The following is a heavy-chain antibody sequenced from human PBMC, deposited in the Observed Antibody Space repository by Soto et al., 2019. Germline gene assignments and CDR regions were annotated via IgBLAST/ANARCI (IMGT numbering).Heavy chain of an antibody. V-gene: IGHV1-46*01. CDR1: GYTFTSYY. CDR2: INPSGGST. Sequence: QVQLVQSGAEVKKPGASVKVSCKASGYTFTSYYMHWVRQAPGQGLEWMGIINPSGGSTNYAQKFQGRFTMTRDTSTSTVYMDLSSLRSEDTAVYYCARHLAAGVYWGQGTVVTVSS. D-gene: IGHD6-13*01. J-gene: IGHJ4*02. CDR3: ARHLAAGVY.